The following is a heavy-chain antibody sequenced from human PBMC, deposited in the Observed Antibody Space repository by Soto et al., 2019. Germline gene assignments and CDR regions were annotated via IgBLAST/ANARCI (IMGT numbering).Heavy chain of an antibody. CDR2: ICHSGST. J-gene: IGHJ4*02. Sequence: PSETLSLTCAVSGGSISSDCYCWSWMRQPPGKGREWIGYICHSGSTYYNPSLKSRVTISVDKSKNQFSLKLRSVTAAETAVYYCARDTAVAGFDYWGKGTLVTV. CDR3: ARDTAVAGFDY. V-gene: IGHV4-30-2*01. CDR1: GGSISSDCYC. D-gene: IGHD6-19*01.